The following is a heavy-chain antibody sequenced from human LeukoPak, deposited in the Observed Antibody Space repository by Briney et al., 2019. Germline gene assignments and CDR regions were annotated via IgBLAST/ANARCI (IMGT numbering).Heavy chain of an antibody. CDR3: AREAVAGTGFDY. CDR2: LSGGGDYT. Sequence: GGSLRLSCAASGITFGNYGMSWVRQAPGKGLEWVSSLSGGGDYTYYAESVKGRFTISRDNSKNTLYLQMNSLRAEDTAVYYCAREAVAGTGFDYWGQGTLVTVSS. V-gene: IGHV3-23*01. J-gene: IGHJ4*02. D-gene: IGHD6-19*01. CDR1: GITFGNYG.